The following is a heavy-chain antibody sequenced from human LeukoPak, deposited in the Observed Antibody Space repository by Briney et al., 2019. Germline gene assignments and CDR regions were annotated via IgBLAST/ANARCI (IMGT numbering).Heavy chain of an antibody. D-gene: IGHD3-10*01. CDR3: ARDGGRSYSDY. Sequence: SETLSLTCAVSGYSISSCYYWGWIRQPPGKGLEWIGSVYHSGSAHYYNPSLKSRITISLDTSKNQFSLKLSSVTAADTAVYFCARDGGRSYSDYWGQGTLVTVSS. V-gene: IGHV4-38-2*02. CDR1: GYSISSCYY. CDR2: VYHSGSAH. J-gene: IGHJ4*02.